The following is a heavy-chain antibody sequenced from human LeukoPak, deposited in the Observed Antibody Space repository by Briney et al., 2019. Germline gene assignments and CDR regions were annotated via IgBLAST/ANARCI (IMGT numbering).Heavy chain of an antibody. D-gene: IGHD3-16*02. J-gene: IGHJ4*02. Sequence: SETLSLTCTVSGGSISSGSYYWSWIRQPAGKGLEWMGRIYTSGSTNYNPSLKSRVTISVDTSKNQFSLKLSSVTAADTAVYYCARVRLNDYVWGSYRFGGYYFDYWGQGTLVTVSS. CDR3: ARVRLNDYVWGSYRFGGYYFDY. CDR1: GGSISSGSYY. CDR2: IYTSGST. V-gene: IGHV4-61*02.